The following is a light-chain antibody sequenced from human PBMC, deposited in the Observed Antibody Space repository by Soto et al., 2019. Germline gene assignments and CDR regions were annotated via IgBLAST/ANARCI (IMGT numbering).Light chain of an antibody. CDR3: QQYYSTPLT. J-gene: IGKJ4*01. CDR1: QSVLYSSNNKNY. V-gene: IGKV4-1*01. CDR2: WAS. Sequence: DIVLTQSPDSLAVSLGERATINCKSSQSVLYSSNNKNYLAWYQQKPGQPPKLLIYWASTRESGVPDRFSGSGSKTDFTLTISSLQAEDVAVYYCQQYYSTPLTFGGGTMVDI.